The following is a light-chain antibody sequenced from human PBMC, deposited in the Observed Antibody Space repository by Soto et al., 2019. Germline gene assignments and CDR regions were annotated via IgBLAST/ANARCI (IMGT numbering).Light chain of an antibody. J-gene: IGLJ2*01. CDR3: SSYAGSSSLL. CDR2: EVS. Sequence: QSALTQPPSSSGSPGQSVTISCTGTNSDVGGYTYVSWYQQHPGKAPNLMLYEVSKRPSGVPDRFSGAKSGNTASLTVSGLQAEDEGEYYCSSYAGSSSLLFGGGTKLTVI. CDR1: NSDVGGYTY. V-gene: IGLV2-8*01.